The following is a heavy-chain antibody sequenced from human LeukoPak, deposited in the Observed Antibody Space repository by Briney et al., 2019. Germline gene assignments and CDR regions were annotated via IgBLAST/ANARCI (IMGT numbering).Heavy chain of an antibody. J-gene: IGHJ5*02. CDR2: ISGSGGST. Sequence: GGSLRLSCAASGFTFSSYAMSWVRQAPGNGLEWVSAISGSGGSTYYADSVKGRFTISRDNSKNTLYLQMNSLRAEDTAVYYCAKDPSQRDWFDPWGQGTLVTVSS. CDR3: AKDPSQRDWFDP. CDR1: GFTFSSYA. V-gene: IGHV3-23*01.